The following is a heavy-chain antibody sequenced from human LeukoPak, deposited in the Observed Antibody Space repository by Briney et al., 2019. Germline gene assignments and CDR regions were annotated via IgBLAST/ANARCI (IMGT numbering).Heavy chain of an antibody. CDR2: ISSSGSTI. CDR3: ARESGWYERYNWFDP. D-gene: IGHD6-19*01. J-gene: IGHJ5*02. V-gene: IGHV3-11*04. Sequence: SGGSLRLSCADSRFTFSDYYMSWIRQAPGKGREWVSYISSSGSTIYYADSVKGRFTISRDNAKNSLYLQMNSLRAEDTAVYDCARESGWYERYNWFDPWGQGSLVTVSS. CDR1: RFTFSDYY.